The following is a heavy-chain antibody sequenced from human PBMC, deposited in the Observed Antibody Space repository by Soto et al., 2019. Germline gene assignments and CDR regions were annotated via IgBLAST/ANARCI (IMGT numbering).Heavy chain of an antibody. CDR1: GYTFTRYG. CDR3: ARVMTVQAFDI. J-gene: IGHJ3*02. V-gene: IGHV1-3*01. CDR2: INAGTGQV. Sequence: ASVKVSCKVSGYTFTRYGMHWVLQAPGQRLEWMGWINAGTGQVKYSQKFQGRVLITRDTSASTAYMELSSLRSEDTAVYYCARVMTVQAFDIWGQGTMVTVSS. D-gene: IGHD4-17*01.